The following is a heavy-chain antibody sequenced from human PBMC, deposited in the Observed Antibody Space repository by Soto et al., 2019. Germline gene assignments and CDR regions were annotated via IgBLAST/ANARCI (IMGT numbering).Heavy chain of an antibody. CDR2: IIPIFGTA. CDR3: ATRDRIAVAGYYYYGMDV. CDR1: GGTFSSYA. V-gene: IGHV1-69*13. Sequence: SVKVSCKASGGTFSSYATSWVRQAPGQGLEWMGGIIPIFGTANSAQKFQGRVTITADESTSTAYMELSSLRSEDTAVYYCATRDRIAVAGYYYYGMDVWGQGTTVTVSS. J-gene: IGHJ6*02. D-gene: IGHD6-19*01.